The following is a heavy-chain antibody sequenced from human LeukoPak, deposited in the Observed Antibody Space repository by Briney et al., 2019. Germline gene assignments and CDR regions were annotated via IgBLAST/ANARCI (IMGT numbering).Heavy chain of an antibody. Sequence: GGSLRLSCAASGFTFDDYAMHWVRQAPGKGLEGVSGISWNSGSIGYADSVKGRFTISRDNAKNSLYLQMNSLRAEDTALYYCAKDSRRAVTMSHDFDYWGQGTLVTVSS. CDR2: ISWNSGSI. D-gene: IGHD4-17*01. CDR3: AKDSRRAVTMSHDFDY. CDR1: GFTFDDYA. J-gene: IGHJ4*02. V-gene: IGHV3-9*01.